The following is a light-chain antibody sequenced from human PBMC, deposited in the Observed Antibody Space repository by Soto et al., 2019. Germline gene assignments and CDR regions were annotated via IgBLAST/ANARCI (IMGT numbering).Light chain of an antibody. J-gene: IGKJ4*01. CDR1: QSLLHSNGYNY. V-gene: IGKV2-28*01. CDR2: LGS. CDR3: MQDLQTPS. Sequence: DIVMTQSRLSLPFTPGEPASISCRSSQSLLHSNGYNYLDWYLQKPGQSPQLRIDLGSNRASRVTDRLSGSGYGTDFTLKISRVEAEDVGDYYCMQDLQTPSFGGGNKGAIK.